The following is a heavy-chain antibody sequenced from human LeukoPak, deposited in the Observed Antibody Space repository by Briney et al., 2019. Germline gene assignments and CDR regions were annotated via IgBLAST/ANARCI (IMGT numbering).Heavy chain of an antibody. D-gene: IGHD1-14*01. J-gene: IGHJ4*02. CDR1: GFTFSSYW. CDR2: MNQDGNER. V-gene: IGHV3-7*01. Sequence: GGSLRLSCAAFGFTFSSYWMSWVRQAPGKGLEWVANMNQDGNERYYVDSVKGRFTISRDNAKNSLYLQMNSLRAEDTAVYYCATETIGRHYDYWGQGTLLTVSS. CDR3: ATETIGRHYDY.